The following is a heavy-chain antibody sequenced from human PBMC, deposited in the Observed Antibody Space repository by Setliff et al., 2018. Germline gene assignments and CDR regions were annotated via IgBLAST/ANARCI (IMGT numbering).Heavy chain of an antibody. V-gene: IGHV4-34*01. J-gene: IGHJ4*02. CDR2: INHSGST. Sequence: SSETLSLTCAVYGGSFSGYYWSWIRQPPGKGLEWIGEINHSGSTNYNPSLKSRVTISVDTSRNQFSLKLSSVTDADTAVYYCARGRIAAALYYFDYWGQGTLVTVSS. D-gene: IGHD6-13*01. CDR1: GGSFSGYY. CDR3: ARGRIAAALYYFDY.